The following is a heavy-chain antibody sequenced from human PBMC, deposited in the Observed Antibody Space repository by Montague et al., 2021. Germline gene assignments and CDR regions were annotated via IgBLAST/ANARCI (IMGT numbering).Heavy chain of an antibody. Sequence: HALVKPTQTLTLTCTFSGFSLSTSGVGVGWIRQPPGKALEWLALIYWNDDKRYSPSLKSRPTITKDTSKNQVVLTMTNMDPVDTATYYCVHSLNYYDSSDYFLLSYYYYYMDVWGKGTTVTVSS. V-gene: IGHV2-5*01. CDR3: VHSLNYYDSSDYFLLSYYYYYMDV. CDR2: IYWNDDK. D-gene: IGHD3-22*01. CDR1: GFSLSTSGVG. J-gene: IGHJ6*03.